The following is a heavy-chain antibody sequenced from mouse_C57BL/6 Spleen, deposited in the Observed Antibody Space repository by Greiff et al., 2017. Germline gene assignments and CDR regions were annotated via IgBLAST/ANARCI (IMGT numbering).Heavy chain of an antibody. CDR1: GYTFTSYW. D-gene: IGHD1-1*01. Sequence: QVQLQQPGAELVKPGASVKLSCKASGYTFTSYWMHWVKQRPGRGLEWIGRIDPNSGGTKYNEKFKSKATLTVDKPSRTAYMQLSSLTSEDSAVYYCARGLITTVVEGRYYYAMDYWGQGTSVTVSS. V-gene: IGHV1-72*01. CDR2: IDPNSGGT. CDR3: ARGLITTVVEGRYYYAMDY. J-gene: IGHJ4*01.